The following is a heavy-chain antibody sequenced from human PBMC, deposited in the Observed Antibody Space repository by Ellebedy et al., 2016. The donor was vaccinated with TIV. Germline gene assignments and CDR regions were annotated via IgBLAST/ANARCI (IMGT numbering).Heavy chain of an antibody. CDR3: ARDLRGNLKGGY. J-gene: IGHJ4*02. CDR1: GYSFSVFG. CDR2: ISIYKGTT. Sequence: AASVKVSCKASGYSFSVFGFSWVRQAPGQGLEWMGWISIYKGTTRYSQKFQGRVNMTTDTSTTTVSMELRSLTSDDTAVYYCARDLRGNLKGGYWGQGTLVTVSS. V-gene: IGHV1-18*04. D-gene: IGHD3-16*01.